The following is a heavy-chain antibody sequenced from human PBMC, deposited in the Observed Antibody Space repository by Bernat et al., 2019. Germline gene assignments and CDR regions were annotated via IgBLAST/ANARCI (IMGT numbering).Heavy chain of an antibody. J-gene: IGHJ6*02. CDR1: GFTFSSYG. V-gene: IGHV3-33*01. Sequence: QVQLVESGGGVVQPGRSLRLSCAASGFTFSSYGMHWVRQAPGKGLEWVAVIWYDGSNKYYADSVKGRFTISRDNSKNTLYLQMNSLRAEDTAVYYCARERSYYGSGSSIEPYYYYYYGMDVWGQGTTVTVSS. CDR2: IWYDGSNK. CDR3: ARERSYYGSGSSIEPYYYYYYGMDV. D-gene: IGHD3-10*01.